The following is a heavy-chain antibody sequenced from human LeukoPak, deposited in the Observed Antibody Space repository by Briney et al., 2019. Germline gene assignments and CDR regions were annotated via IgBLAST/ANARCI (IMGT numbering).Heavy chain of an antibody. CDR1: GFTFSSYA. J-gene: IGHJ4*02. CDR2: INGAGGST. CDR3: GKDVGATRVYDY. Sequence: GGSLRLSCAASGFTFSSYAMSWVRQAPEKGLVWVSAINGAGGSTYYADSVKGRFTISRDNSKNTLYLQMISLRAEDTDVYSCGKDVGATRVYDYWGQGTLVTVSS. D-gene: IGHD1-26*01. V-gene: IGHV3-23*01.